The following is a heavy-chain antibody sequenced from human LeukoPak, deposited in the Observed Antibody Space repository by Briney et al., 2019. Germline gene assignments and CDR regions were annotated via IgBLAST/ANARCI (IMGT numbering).Heavy chain of an antibody. V-gene: IGHV4-59*01. D-gene: IGHD3-22*01. CDR2: IYYSGST. CDR1: GGSISSYY. Sequence: PSETLSLTCTVSGGSISSYYWSWIRQPPGKGLEWIGYIYYSGSTNYNPSLKSRVTISVDTSKNQFSLKLRSVTAADTAVYYCVRSAHYSQFDYWGQGTLVTVSS. CDR3: VRSAHYSQFDY. J-gene: IGHJ4*02.